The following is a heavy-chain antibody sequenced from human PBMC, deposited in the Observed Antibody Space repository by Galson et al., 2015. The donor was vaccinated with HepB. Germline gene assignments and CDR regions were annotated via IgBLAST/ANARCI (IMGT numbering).Heavy chain of an antibody. Sequence: SLRLSCAASGFTFSSYDMHWVRQATGKGLEWVSAIGTAGDTYYPGSVKGRFTISRENAKNSLYLQMNSLRAGDTAVYYCARDSARYYGGNPPGYYGMDVWGQGTTVTVSS. CDR1: GFTFSSYD. CDR3: ARDSARYYGGNPPGYYGMDV. J-gene: IGHJ6*02. D-gene: IGHD4-23*01. V-gene: IGHV3-13*01. CDR2: IGTAGDT.